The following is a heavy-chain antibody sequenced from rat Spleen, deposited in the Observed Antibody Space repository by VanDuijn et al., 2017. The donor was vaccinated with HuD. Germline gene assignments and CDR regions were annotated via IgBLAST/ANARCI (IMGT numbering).Heavy chain of an antibody. CDR2: ISYGDSSGHSGT. CDR1: GFTFSDYG. V-gene: IGHV5-29*01. J-gene: IGHJ3*01. CDR3: ARQDTSGYSNWFAY. Sequence: EVQLVESGGGLVQPGRSLKLSCAASGFTFSDYGVAWVRQAPTTGLEWVATISYGDSSGHSGTYYRDSVRGRFTISRENATSTLYLLMDSLRSEDTATYYWARQDTSGYSNWFAYWGQGTLVTVSS. D-gene: IGHD4-3*01.